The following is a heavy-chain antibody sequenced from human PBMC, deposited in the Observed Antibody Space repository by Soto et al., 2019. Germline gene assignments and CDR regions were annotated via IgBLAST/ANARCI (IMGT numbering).Heavy chain of an antibody. Sequence: QVQLQESGPGLVKPSETLFLTCTFSGDSTSTYSWNWIRQPAGKGLEWIGRIYTTGSSNYNPSLEGRTAIQVDPPKTHFFLNLSSGPAATPAVYYLPEPAKTFGPFASWAQGTWVT. V-gene: IGHV4-4*07. CDR3: PEPAKTFGPFAS. CDR1: GDSTSTYS. J-gene: IGHJ4*02. D-gene: IGHD1-26*01. CDR2: IYTTGSS.